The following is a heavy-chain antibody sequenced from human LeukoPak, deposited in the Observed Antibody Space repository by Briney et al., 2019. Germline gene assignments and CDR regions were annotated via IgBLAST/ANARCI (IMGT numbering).Heavy chain of an antibody. V-gene: IGHV1-8*01. J-gene: IGHJ4*02. CDR3: ARPRYYYDSSGYRY. CDR1: GYSENFYG. D-gene: IGHD3-22*01. Sequence: ASVKVSCKTSGYSENFYGITWVRQVAGQGLEWMGWMNPNSGNTGYAQKFQGRVTMTRNTSISTAYMELSSLRSEDTAVYYCARPRYYYDSSGYRYWGQGTLVTVSS. CDR2: MNPNSGNT.